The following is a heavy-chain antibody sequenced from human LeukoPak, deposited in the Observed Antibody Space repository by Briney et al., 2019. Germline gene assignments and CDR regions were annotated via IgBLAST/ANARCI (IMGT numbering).Heavy chain of an antibody. CDR2: ISSSGSTI. Sequence: PGGSLRLSCAASGFTFSSYEMSWVRQAPGKGPEGVSYISSSGSTIYYADSVKGRFTISRDNAKNSLSLQMNSLRAEDTAVYYCAELGITMIGGVWGKGTTVTISS. CDR3: AELGITMIGGV. CDR1: GFTFSSYE. J-gene: IGHJ6*04. D-gene: IGHD3-10*02. V-gene: IGHV3-48*03.